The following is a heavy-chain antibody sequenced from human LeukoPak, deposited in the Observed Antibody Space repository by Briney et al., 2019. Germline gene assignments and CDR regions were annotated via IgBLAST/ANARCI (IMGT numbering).Heavy chain of an antibody. J-gene: IGHJ4*02. Sequence: SETLSLTCAVSGYSISSGYYGGWIRQPPGQGLAWIGVIYHSGSTYYNPSRKGRVTISVDTSKNQFSLKLSSVTAADTAVYYCARTRIAAAGTLDYWGQGTLVTVSS. V-gene: IGHV4-38-2*01. CDR3: ARTRIAAAGTLDY. D-gene: IGHD6-13*01. CDR1: GYSISSGYY. CDR2: IYHSGST.